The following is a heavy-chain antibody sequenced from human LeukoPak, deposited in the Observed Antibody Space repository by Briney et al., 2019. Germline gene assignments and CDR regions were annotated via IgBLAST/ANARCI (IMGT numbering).Heavy chain of an antibody. CDR3: ASSHPLGSNNDYYTPFDY. CDR2: LYYSGDT. CDR1: GGSITNYY. D-gene: IGHD3-3*01. J-gene: IGHJ4*02. Sequence: PSETLSLTCSVSGGSITNYYWSWLRQPPGKGLEGIGYLYYSGDTNYNPSLKSRVTISVDTSKNQFSLSLSSVTAADTAVYYCASSHPLGSNNDYYTPFDYWGQGTLVTVSS. V-gene: IGHV4-59*01.